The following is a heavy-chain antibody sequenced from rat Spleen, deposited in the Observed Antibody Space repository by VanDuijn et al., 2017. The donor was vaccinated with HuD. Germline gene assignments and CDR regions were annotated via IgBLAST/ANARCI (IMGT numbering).Heavy chain of an antibody. J-gene: IGHJ2*01. CDR2: ISPSGGST. Sequence: EVQLVESGGGLVQPGRSLKLSCAASGFTFSNYDMAWVRQAPTKGLEWVASISPSGGSTYYRDSVKGRFTVSRDSAKSTLYLQMDSLRSEDTATYYCARLFGGYSGGTYFDYWGQGVMVTVSS. D-gene: IGHD1-11*01. CDR3: ARLFGGYSGGTYFDY. V-gene: IGHV5-25*01. CDR1: GFTFSNYD.